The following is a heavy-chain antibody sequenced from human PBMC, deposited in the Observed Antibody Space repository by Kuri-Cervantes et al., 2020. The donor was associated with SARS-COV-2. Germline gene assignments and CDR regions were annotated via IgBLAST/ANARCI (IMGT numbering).Heavy chain of an antibody. J-gene: IGHJ6*02. CDR2: ISYDGSNK. CDR3: ARGSGYYDSSGYFPYYGMDV. CDR1: GFTFSSYA. D-gene: IGHD3-22*01. Sequence: GGSLRLSCAASGFTFSSYAMHWVRQAPGKGLEWVAVISYDGSNKYYADSVKGRFTISRDNSKNTLYLQMNSLRAEDTAVYYCARGSGYYDSSGYFPYYGMDVWGQGTTVTVSS. V-gene: IGHV3-30-3*01.